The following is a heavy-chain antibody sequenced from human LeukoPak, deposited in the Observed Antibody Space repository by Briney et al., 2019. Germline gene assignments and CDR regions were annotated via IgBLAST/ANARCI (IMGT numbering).Heavy chain of an antibody. J-gene: IGHJ6*02. V-gene: IGHV1-69*04. Sequence: SVKVSCKASGGTFSSYAVSWVRQAPGQGLEWMGRIIPILGIANYAQKFQGRVTITADKSTSTAYMELSSLRSEDTAVYYCARDSYYDSSGYYYYYGMDVWGQGTTVTVSS. CDR3: ARDSYYDSSGYYYYYGMDV. D-gene: IGHD3-22*01. CDR1: GGTFSSYA. CDR2: IIPILGIA.